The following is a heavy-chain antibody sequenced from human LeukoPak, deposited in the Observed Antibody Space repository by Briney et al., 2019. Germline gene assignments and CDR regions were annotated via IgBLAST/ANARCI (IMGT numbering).Heavy chain of an antibody. CDR2: IYYSGST. CDR1: GGSISSSSYY. J-gene: IGHJ4*02. Sequence: TSETLSLTCTVPGGSISSSSYYSGCIRQPPGKGLEWIGSIYYSGSTSYNPSLKSRVTISVDTSKNQFSLKLSSVTAADTAVYYCARDLPSTAAAAGTHVPFDYWGQGTLVTVSS. D-gene: IGHD6-13*01. CDR3: ARDLPSTAAAAGTHVPFDY. V-gene: IGHV4-39*07.